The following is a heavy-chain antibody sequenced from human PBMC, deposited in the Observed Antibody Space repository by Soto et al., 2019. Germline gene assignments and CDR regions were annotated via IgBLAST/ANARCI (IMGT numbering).Heavy chain of an antibody. CDR3: GRLTGLPHYYSTDV. V-gene: IGHV5-51*01. Sequence: GESLKISCEGSGYSFRNYWIGWVRQVPGTGLEWVGIIYPGDSDTKYSPSFQGQVTFSADKSINTAYLQWTSLKASDTAMYFCGRLTGLPHYYSTDVWGQGTTVTVSS. J-gene: IGHJ6*02. D-gene: IGHD3-9*01. CDR2: IYPGDSDT. CDR1: GYSFRNYW.